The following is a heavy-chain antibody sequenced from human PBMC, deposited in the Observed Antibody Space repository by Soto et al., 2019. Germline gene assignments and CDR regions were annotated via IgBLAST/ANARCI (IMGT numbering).Heavy chain of an antibody. D-gene: IGHD3-10*01. CDR1: GFTFSSYA. Sequence: GGSLRLSCAASGFTFSSYAMSWVRQAPGKGLEWVSAISGSGGSTYYADSVKGRFTISRDNSKNTLYLQMNSLRAEDTAVYYCAKPPPYYYGSEPADAFDIWGQGTMVTVSS. V-gene: IGHV3-23*01. CDR3: AKPPPYYYGSEPADAFDI. J-gene: IGHJ3*02. CDR2: ISGSGGST.